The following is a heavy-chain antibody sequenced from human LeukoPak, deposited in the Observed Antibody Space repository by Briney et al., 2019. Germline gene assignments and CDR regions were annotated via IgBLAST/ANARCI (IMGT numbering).Heavy chain of an antibody. J-gene: IGHJ4*02. CDR1: GFAFSSDA. V-gene: IGHV3-30*04. CDR3: AGELDH. D-gene: IGHD6-19*01. CDR2: ISYDGSNE. Sequence: GGSLRLSCSASGFAFSSDAMHWVRQAPGRGLEWLAVISYDGSNEDHAESVRGRFTISRNSLRPEDTAVYYCARDLVYSSGWYAGELDHWGLGTLVIASS.